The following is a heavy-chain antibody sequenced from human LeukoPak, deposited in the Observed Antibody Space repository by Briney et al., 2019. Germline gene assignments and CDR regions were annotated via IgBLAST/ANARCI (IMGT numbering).Heavy chain of an antibody. Sequence: GGSLRLSCAASGFTFSNYNMNWVRQTPGKGLEWVSSITRGSIYTFYADSVKGRFTISRDNAKNSLYLQMNSLTVEDTAVYYCARDQYSYVWGDWGQGTLVTVST. D-gene: IGHD3-10*02. CDR3: ARDQYSYVWGD. CDR2: ITRGSIYT. V-gene: IGHV3-21*04. J-gene: IGHJ4*02. CDR1: GFTFSNYN.